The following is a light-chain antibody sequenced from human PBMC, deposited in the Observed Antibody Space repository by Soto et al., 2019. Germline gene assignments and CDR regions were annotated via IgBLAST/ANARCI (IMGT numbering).Light chain of an antibody. V-gene: IGKV1-5*03. J-gene: IGKJ1*01. CDR1: LSVSSW. Sequence: DIQMTQSPSTLSASVGDRVTITCRASLSVSSWLAWYQQKPGKAPKLLIYRASSLGNGVPSRFSGRGSGTAFTLTISNLQPDDFGTYYCQQYNSDSTFGQGTRVEIK. CDR3: QQYNSDST. CDR2: RAS.